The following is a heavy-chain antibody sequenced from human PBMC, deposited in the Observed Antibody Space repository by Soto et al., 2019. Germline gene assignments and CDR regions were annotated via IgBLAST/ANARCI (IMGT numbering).Heavy chain of an antibody. CDR1: GYSFDNYT. Sequence: QVQLVQSGAEVKKPGASVTVSCKASGYSFDNYTIHWVRQAPGQGLEWMGWLNPDTASTKFSPKFQGRVIITRDKSANTAFMQLTSLTSEDTALYYWARGGGYYGSGAYYRGYFDHWGLGTLVAVSS. CDR3: ARGGGYYGSGAYYRGYFDH. CDR2: LNPDTAST. V-gene: IGHV1-3*01. D-gene: IGHD3-10*01. J-gene: IGHJ4*02.